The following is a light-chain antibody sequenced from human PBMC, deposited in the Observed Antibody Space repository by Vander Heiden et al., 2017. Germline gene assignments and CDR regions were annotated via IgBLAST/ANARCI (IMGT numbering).Light chain of an antibody. CDR3: QQYDNLPLT. CDR1: QDISNY. J-gene: IGKJ4*01. Sequence: DIQMTQSLSSLSASVGDRVTITCQASQDISNYLNWYQQKPGTAPKLLIYDASNLETGVPSRFSGSGSGTDFTFTISSLHPEDVATYYCQQYDNLPLTFGGGTKVEIK. CDR2: DAS. V-gene: IGKV1-33*01.